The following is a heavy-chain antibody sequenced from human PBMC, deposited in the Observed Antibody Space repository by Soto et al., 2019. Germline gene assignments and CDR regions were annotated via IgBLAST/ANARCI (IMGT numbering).Heavy chain of an antibody. CDR1: GGSISSGDYY. CDR3: ARERPDGSRLDP. J-gene: IGHJ5*02. D-gene: IGHD2-15*01. CDR2: IYYSGST. V-gene: IGHV4-30-4*01. Sequence: QVQLQESGPGLVKPSQTLSLTCTVSGGSISSGDYYWSWIRQPPGKGLAWIGYIYYSGSTYYNPSLKSRVTIAVDTSKSQFSQKLSSVTAADTAVYYCARERPDGSRLDPWGQGTLVTVSS.